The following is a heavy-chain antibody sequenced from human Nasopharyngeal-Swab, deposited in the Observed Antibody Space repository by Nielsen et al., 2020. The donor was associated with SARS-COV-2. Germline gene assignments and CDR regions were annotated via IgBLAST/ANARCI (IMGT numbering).Heavy chain of an antibody. CDR3: AKGDSSNWSDYYMDV. V-gene: IGHV3-30*18. J-gene: IGHJ6*03. D-gene: IGHD6-13*01. CDR1: GFTFSSYG. CDR2: ISYDGSNK. Sequence: GGSLRLSCAASGFTFSSYGMHWVRQAPGKGLEWVAVISYDGSNKYYADSVKGRFTISRDNSKNTLYLQMNSLRAEDTAVYYCAKGDSSNWSDYYMDVWGKGTTVTVS.